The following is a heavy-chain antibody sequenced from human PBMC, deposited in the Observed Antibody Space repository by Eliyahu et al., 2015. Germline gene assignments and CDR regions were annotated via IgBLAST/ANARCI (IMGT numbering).Heavy chain of an antibody. CDR1: GDSISSNDYS. D-gene: IGHD1-26*01. J-gene: IGHJ5*02. Sequence: QVQLQESGPGLVKPSQTLSLTCSVSGDSISSNDYSWTWIRKPAGKELEWIGHFFDSGTADYNPSLKSRVSISVDTSKNQFSLDLTSVTAADTAVYYCARELGRWEPKSRWFDLWGQGTLVTVSS. V-gene: IGHV4-61*02. CDR2: FFDSGTA. CDR3: ARELGRWEPKSRWFDL.